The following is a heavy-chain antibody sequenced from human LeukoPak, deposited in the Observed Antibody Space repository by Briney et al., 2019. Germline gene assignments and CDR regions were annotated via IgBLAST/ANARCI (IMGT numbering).Heavy chain of an antibody. CDR3: ARAKWELLVWDY. Sequence: SETLSLTCTVSGGSISSGGYYWSWIRQPPGKGLEWIGYIYYSGSTNYNPSLKSRVTISVDTSKNQFSLKLSSVTAADTAVYYCARAKWELLVWDYWGQGTLVTVSS. V-gene: IGHV4-61*08. J-gene: IGHJ4*02. CDR2: IYYSGST. D-gene: IGHD1-26*01. CDR1: GGSISSGGYY.